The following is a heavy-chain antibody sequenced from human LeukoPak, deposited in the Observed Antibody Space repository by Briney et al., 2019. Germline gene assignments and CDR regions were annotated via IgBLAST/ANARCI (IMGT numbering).Heavy chain of an antibody. Sequence: PGGSLRLSCTASGFTFSNAWMSWVRQAPGKGLDWVSGISGSGSSTYYADSVKGRFTLSRDYPKNTLYLQMNSLRAEDTAVYFCAKYSGSYYYPPNWDSWGQGTLVTVSS. CDR2: ISGSGSST. CDR3: AKYSGSYYYPPNWDS. D-gene: IGHD1-26*01. CDR1: GFTFSNAW. V-gene: IGHV3-23*01. J-gene: IGHJ4*02.